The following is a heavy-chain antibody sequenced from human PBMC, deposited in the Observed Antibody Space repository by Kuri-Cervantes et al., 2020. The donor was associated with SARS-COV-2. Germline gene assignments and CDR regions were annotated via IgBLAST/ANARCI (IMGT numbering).Heavy chain of an antibody. J-gene: IGHJ6*02. CDR2: IYTSGST. CDR3: ARDLIAAAGQYYYYGMDV. D-gene: IGHD6-13*01. V-gene: IGHV4-39*07. CDR1: GGSISSSSYY. Sequence: ESLKISCTVSGGSISSSSYYWGWIRQPPGKGLEWIGRIYTSGSTNYNPSLKSRVTMSVDTSKNQFSLKLSSVTAADTAVYYCARDLIAAAGQYYYYGMDVWGQGTTVTVSS.